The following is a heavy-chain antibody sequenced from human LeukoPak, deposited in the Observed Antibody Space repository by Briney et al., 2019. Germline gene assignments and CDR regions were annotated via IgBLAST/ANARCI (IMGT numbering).Heavy chain of an antibody. Sequence: SETLSLTCAVYGGSFSGYYWSWIRQPPGKGLEWIEEINHSGSTNYNPSLKSRVTISVDTSKNQFSLKLSSVTAADTAVYYCARKYYDFWSGSFAFDIWGQGTMVTVSS. D-gene: IGHD3-3*01. CDR3: ARKYYDFWSGSFAFDI. V-gene: IGHV4-34*01. J-gene: IGHJ3*02. CDR2: INHSGST. CDR1: GGSFSGYY.